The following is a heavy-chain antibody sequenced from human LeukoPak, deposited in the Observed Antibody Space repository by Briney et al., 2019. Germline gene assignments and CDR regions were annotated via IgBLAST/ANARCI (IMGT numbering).Heavy chain of an antibody. CDR1: GFSFTNAW. J-gene: IGHJ4*02. Sequence: GGSLRLSCAASGFSFTNAWMTWVRQAPGKGLEWVGRIKSKADGETTDYAAPVKGRCTMSRDDSKATLYLQMNYVNTEDIAVYYCTTDLAITMIRGVIVYWGQGTLVTVSS. CDR2: IKSKADGETT. V-gene: IGHV3-15*05. CDR3: TTDLAITMIRGVIVY. D-gene: IGHD3-10*01.